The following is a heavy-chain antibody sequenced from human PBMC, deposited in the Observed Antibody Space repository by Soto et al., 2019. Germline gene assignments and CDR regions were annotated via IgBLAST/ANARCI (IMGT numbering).Heavy chain of an antibody. CDR2: ISAYNGNT. Sequence: QVQLVQSGAEVKKPGASVKVSCKASGYTFTSNGISWVRQASGQGLEWMGWISAYNGNTKYAQKLQGRVTMTTDTSTSTVYMELRSLRSDDTAVYYCARDEAYKWNDGGWFDPWGQGTLVTVSS. D-gene: IGHD1-1*01. J-gene: IGHJ5*02. CDR1: GYTFTSNG. V-gene: IGHV1-18*01. CDR3: ARDEAYKWNDGGWFDP.